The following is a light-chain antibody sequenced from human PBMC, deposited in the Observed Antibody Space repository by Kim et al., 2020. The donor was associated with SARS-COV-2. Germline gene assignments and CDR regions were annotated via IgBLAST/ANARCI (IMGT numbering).Light chain of an antibody. CDR1: QSIRGQS. CDR3: QQYGT. V-gene: IGKV3-20*01. Sequence: LTQWERANRSCRASQSIRGQSFAWYQQKPGLSTRLLVYAAGRRDTGIPSRFRGRGSGTDFSLTINRREPEDFAVYYCQQYGTFGQGTKVDIK. CDR2: AAG. J-gene: IGKJ1*01.